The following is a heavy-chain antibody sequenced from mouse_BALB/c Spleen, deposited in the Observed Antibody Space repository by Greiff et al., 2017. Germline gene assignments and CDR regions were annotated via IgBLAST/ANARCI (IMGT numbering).Heavy chain of an antibody. Sequence: VHLVESGPGLVAPSQSLSITCTVSGFSLSRYSVHWVRQPPGKGLEWLGMIWGGGSTDYNSALKSRLSISKDNSKSQVFLKMNSLQTDDTAMYYCARNDHYYGSSGAYWGQGTLVTVSA. CDR2: IWGGGST. V-gene: IGHV2-6-4*01. J-gene: IGHJ3*01. CDR1: GFSLSRYS. CDR3: ARNDHYYGSSGAY. D-gene: IGHD1-1*01.